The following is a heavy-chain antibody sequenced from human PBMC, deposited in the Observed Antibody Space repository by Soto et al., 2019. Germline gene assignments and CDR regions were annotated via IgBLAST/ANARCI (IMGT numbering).Heavy chain of an antibody. CDR3: AKPTPGPGTGYDH. V-gene: IGHV3-48*02. D-gene: IGHD5-12*01. CDR2: IGSDGSTI. CDR1: GFTFSLYS. J-gene: IGHJ4*02. Sequence: VQLVESGGGLVQPGGSLRLSCAASGFTFSLYSMNWVRQAPGKGLEWVSYIGSDGSTIYYADSVKGRFTITRDSAKMSLFLKRNSRRDEDTAVYSGAKPTPGPGTGYDHGGQGALVGVPS.